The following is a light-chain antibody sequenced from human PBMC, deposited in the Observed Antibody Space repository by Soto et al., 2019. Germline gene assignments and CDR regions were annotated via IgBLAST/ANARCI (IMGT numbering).Light chain of an antibody. V-gene: IGLV2-14*03. J-gene: IGLJ1*01. Sequence: QSVLTQPASVSGSPGQSITVSCIGTSSDIASYDYVSWYQQHPGKVPKLMIYDVSNRPSGVSNRFSGSKSGNTASLTISGLQAEDEADYYCTSFTTADTHVFGTGTKVPVL. CDR1: SSDIASYDY. CDR3: TSFTTADTHV. CDR2: DVS.